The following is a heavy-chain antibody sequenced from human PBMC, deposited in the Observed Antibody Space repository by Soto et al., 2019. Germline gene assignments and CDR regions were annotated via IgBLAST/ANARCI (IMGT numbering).Heavy chain of an antibody. CDR3: ARGVNGCSGGSCYSYAFDI. CDR1: GFTFSSYS. D-gene: IGHD2-15*01. Sequence: GGSLRLSCAASGFTFSSYSMNWVRQAPGKGLEWVSSISSSSSYIYYADSVKGRFTISRDNAKNSLYLQMNSLRAEDTAVYYCARGVNGCSGGSCYSYAFDIWGQGTMVTVSS. J-gene: IGHJ3*02. V-gene: IGHV3-21*01. CDR2: ISSSSSYI.